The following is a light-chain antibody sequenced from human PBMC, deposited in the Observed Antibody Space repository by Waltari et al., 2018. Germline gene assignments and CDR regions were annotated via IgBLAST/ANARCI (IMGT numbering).Light chain of an antibody. Sequence: DIVMTQSPDSLALSLSERATINGKSSQSVLYNSNGKNYLAWYQQKPGQPPKLLIYWASTRQSGVPDRFSGSGSGTDFTLTINSLQAEDVAVYYCQQYYRSRTFGQGTKVEIK. CDR1: QSVLYNSNGKNY. CDR3: QQYYRSRT. V-gene: IGKV4-1*01. CDR2: WAS. J-gene: IGKJ1*01.